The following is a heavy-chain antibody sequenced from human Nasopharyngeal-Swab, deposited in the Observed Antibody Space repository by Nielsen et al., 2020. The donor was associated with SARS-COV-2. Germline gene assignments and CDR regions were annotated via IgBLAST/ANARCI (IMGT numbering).Heavy chain of an antibody. V-gene: IGHV1-8*02. Sequence: ASVKVSCKASGYTFTSYGINWVLQATGQGLEWMGWMNPNSGNTGYAQKFQGRVTMTRNTSISTAYMELSSLRSEDTAVYYCARGGPDIVVVPAEAFDIWGQGTMVTVSS. CDR1: GYTFTSYG. D-gene: IGHD2-2*01. J-gene: IGHJ3*02. CDR2: MNPNSGNT. CDR3: ARGGPDIVVVPAEAFDI.